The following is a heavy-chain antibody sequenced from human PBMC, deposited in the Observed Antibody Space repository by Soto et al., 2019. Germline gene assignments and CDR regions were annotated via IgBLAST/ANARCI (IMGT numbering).Heavy chain of an antibody. D-gene: IGHD3-16*01. V-gene: IGHV4-59*01. CDR2: VYYTGST. J-gene: IGHJ5*02. CDR3: ARDPWGVGIWFNP. CDR1: SGSISSYY. Sequence: PSETLSLTCTVSSGSISSYYWSWIRQPPGKGLEWIGFVYYTGSTNYNPSLKSRVTISIDTSKKQFSLKLSSVTAADAAVYYCARDPWGVGIWFNPWGQGTQVTVSS.